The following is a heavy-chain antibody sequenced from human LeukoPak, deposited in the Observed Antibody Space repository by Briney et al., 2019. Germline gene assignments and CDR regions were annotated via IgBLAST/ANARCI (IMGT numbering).Heavy chain of an antibody. CDR1: GYTFTGYY. V-gene: IGHV1-69*04. Sequence: SVTVSCKASGYTFTGYYMHWVRQAPGQGLEWMGRIIPILGIANYAQKFQGRVTITADKSTSTAYMELSSLRSEDTAVYYCAIGYYYDSSGYYTKLDYWGQGTLVTVSS. CDR2: IIPILGIA. J-gene: IGHJ4*02. CDR3: AIGYYYDSSGYYTKLDY. D-gene: IGHD3-22*01.